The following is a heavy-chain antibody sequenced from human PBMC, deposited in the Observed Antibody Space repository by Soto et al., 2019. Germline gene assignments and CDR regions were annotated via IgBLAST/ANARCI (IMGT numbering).Heavy chain of an antibody. CDR3: AWGGGSAPFDY. D-gene: IGHD3-10*01. V-gene: IGHV4-30-2*01. CDR1: GASITFGGYS. Sequence: QLQLHESGSGLVKPSQTLSLTCTVSGASITFGGYSWSWIRQTPGKGLEWIGYINHLETTFYNPSFESLLTMAIDRAKNQFTPMLLSMSAAERAGYFCAWGGGSAPFDYWGQGILGTVAS. J-gene: IGHJ4*02. CDR2: INHLETT.